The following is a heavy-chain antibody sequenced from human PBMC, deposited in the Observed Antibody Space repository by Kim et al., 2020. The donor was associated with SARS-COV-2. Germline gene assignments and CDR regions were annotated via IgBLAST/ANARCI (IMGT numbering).Heavy chain of an antibody. Sequence: DYAGSVKDRITHNADTSKNQFSLQLNSVSPEDTAVYYCARDTPGQKAYDIWGQGTMVTVSS. CDR3: ARDTPGQKAYDI. J-gene: IGHJ3*02. V-gene: IGHV6-1*01.